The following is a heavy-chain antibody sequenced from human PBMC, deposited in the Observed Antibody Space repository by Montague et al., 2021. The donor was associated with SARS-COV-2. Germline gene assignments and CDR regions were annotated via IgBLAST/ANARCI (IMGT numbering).Heavy chain of an antibody. Sequence: SLRLSCAASGFTVSSNHMSWVRQAPGKGLEWVSLIYSSGRTSYADSVKGRFTMSRDNSKNTLYLQMNSLRAEDTAVYYCAREADYGSETYSLDYWGQGALVTVSS. CDR3: AREADYGSETYSLDY. CDR2: IYSSGRT. CDR1: GFTVSSNH. D-gene: IGHD3-10*01. J-gene: IGHJ4*02. V-gene: IGHV3-53*01.